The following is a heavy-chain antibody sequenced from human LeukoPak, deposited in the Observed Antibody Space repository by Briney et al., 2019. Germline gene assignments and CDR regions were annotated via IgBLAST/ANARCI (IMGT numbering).Heavy chain of an antibody. CDR2: IYYSGST. CDR1: GGSISSGDYY. Sequence: SETLSLTCTVSGGSISSGDYYWSWIRQPPGMGLEWIGYIYYSGSTYYNPSLKSRVTISVDTSKNQFSLKLSSVTAADTAVYYCAREPRRLPNNWFDPWGQGTLVTVSS. D-gene: IGHD6-25*01. V-gene: IGHV4-30-4*01. J-gene: IGHJ5*02. CDR3: AREPRRLPNNWFDP.